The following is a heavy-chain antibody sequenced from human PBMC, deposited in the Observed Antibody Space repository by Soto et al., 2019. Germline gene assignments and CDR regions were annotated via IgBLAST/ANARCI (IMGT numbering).Heavy chain of an antibody. CDR1: GFTISDYY. CDR2: ISSSATYA. Sequence: GGSLRLSCAASGFTISDYYMSWIRQAPGKGLEWLSYISSSATYAIYADSVKGRFTLSRDNAKNSLYLQMNSLRAEDTAVYYCARNDSSGCLDSWGQGTLVTVSS. CDR3: ARNDSSGCLDS. D-gene: IGHD3-22*01. V-gene: IGHV3-11*06. J-gene: IGHJ4*02.